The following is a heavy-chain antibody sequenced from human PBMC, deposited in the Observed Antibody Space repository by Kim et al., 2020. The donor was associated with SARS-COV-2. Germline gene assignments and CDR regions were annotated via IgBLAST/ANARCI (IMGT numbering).Heavy chain of an antibody. CDR2: ISSNGGST. CDR3: ARDQLEPTFGHYYYYGMDV. CDR1: GFTFSNYA. D-gene: IGHD1-1*01. Sequence: GGSLRLSCADSGFTFSNYAMHWVRQAPGKGLEYVSAISSNGGSTYYANSVKGRFTISRDNSKNTLYLQMGSLRAEDMAVYYCARDQLEPTFGHYYYYGMDVWGQGTTVTVSS. J-gene: IGHJ6*02. V-gene: IGHV3-64*01.